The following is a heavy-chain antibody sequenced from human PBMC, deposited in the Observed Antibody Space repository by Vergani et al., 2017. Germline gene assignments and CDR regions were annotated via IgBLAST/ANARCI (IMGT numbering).Heavy chain of an antibody. CDR2: IYYSGST. CDR3: ARGGYDILTGYFMSLDY. V-gene: IGHV4-59*01. Sequence: QVQLQESGPGLVKPSETLSLTCTVSGGSISSYYWRWIRQPPGKGLEWIGFIYYSGSTNYNPSLKSRVTISVDTSNNQFYLKLSSVTAADTAVYYCARGGYDILTGYFMSLDYWGQGTLVTVSS. J-gene: IGHJ4*02. D-gene: IGHD3-9*01. CDR1: GGSISSYY.